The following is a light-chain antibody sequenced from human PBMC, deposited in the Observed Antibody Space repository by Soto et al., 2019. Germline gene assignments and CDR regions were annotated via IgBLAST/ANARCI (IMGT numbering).Light chain of an antibody. Sequence: DIVMTQSPDSLAVSLGERATINCKSSQSVLYSPNNKNYLVWYQQKPGQPPKPLIYWASTRESGVPDRFSGSESGTDFTLTISSLQAEDVAVYYCQQYYSTPWTFGQGTKVEIK. J-gene: IGKJ1*01. CDR1: QSVLYSPNNKNY. V-gene: IGKV4-1*01. CDR2: WAS. CDR3: QQYYSTPWT.